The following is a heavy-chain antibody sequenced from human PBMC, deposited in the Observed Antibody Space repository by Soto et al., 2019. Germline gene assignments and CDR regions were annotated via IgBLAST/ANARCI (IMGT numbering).Heavy chain of an antibody. CDR2: IAYDGSDK. D-gene: IGHD5-18*01. CDR3: ARGGEYSTYGLRAFDI. Sequence: GGSLRLSCAASGFTFITYGMHWVRQAPSKGLEWVAFIAYDGSDKYYADSVKGRCTISRDNSKNILYVQMSSLRAEDTAVYYCARGGEYSTYGLRAFDIWGQGTLVTVSS. CDR1: GFTFITYG. J-gene: IGHJ3*02. V-gene: IGHV3-30*03.